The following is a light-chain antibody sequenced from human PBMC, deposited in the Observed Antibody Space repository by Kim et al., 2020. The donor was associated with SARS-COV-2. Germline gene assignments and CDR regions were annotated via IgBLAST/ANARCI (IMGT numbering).Light chain of an antibody. CDR2: EVS. CDR3: MQNKQFPT. Sequence: DIVMTQTPLSLSVTPGQPASISCKSSQSLLHSDGKTYLYWYLQKPGQTPQLLIHEVSNRFSGVPDRFSGSGSGTDFTLKISRVEAEDVGIYFCMQNKQFPTFGQGTKLEI. CDR1: QSLLHSDGKTY. V-gene: IGKV2D-29*01. J-gene: IGKJ2*01.